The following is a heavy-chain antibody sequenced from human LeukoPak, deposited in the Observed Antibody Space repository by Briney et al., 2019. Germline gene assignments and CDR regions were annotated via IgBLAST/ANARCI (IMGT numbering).Heavy chain of an antibody. Sequence: SETLSLTCTVSGGSISSSSYYWGWIRQPPGKGLEWIGSIYYSGSTYYNPSLKSRVTISVDTSKNQFSLKLSSVTAADTAVYYCARVPLGYWGQGTLVTVSS. CDR3: ARVPLGY. V-gene: IGHV4-39*01. CDR1: GGSISSSSYY. CDR2: IYYSGST. J-gene: IGHJ4*02. D-gene: IGHD3-16*01.